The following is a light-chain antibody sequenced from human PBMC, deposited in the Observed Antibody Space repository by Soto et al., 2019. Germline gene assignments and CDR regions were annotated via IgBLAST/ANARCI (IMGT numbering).Light chain of an antibody. J-gene: IGKJ2*01. Sequence: IHMTQSPSSLSASVGDRVTITCRASQRITTYLNWYQQKPGEAPKLLISTSGTLQRGVPSRFIGSGSGTDFPLTITGLQRADFATYFCQQTYNTPYTFGRGPSWRSN. CDR2: TSG. CDR1: QRITTY. V-gene: IGKV1-39*01. CDR3: QQTYNTPYT.